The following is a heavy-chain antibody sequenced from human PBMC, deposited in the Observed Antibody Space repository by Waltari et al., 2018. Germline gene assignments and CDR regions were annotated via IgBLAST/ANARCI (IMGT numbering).Heavy chain of an antibody. CDR1: GGSISSYY. Sequence: QVQLQESGPGLVQPSETLSLTCTVSGGSISSYYWSWIRQPPGKGLGWIGYIYYSGSTNYNPPLTRRLTISEDTSKIQFSRKLGSVTAADTDVYYCARGAGEAATMPWAFDIWGQGTMVTVSS. CDR3: ARGAGEAATMPWAFDI. J-gene: IGHJ3*02. V-gene: IGHV4-59*01. CDR2: IYYSGST. D-gene: IGHD5-12*01.